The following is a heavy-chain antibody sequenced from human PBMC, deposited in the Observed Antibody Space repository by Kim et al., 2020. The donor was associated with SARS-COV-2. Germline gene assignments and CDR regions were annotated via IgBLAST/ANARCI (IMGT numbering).Heavy chain of an antibody. V-gene: IGHV4-59*01. J-gene: IGHJ5*02. CDR1: GGSISSYY. CDR2: IYYSGST. CDR3: ARVLVGARDT. D-gene: IGHD1-26*01. Sequence: SETLSLTCTVSGGSISSYYWSWIRQPPGKGLEWIGYIYYSGSTNYNPSLKSRVTISVDTSKNQFSLKLSSVTAVDTAGYYWARVLVGARDTGGQGTLATV.